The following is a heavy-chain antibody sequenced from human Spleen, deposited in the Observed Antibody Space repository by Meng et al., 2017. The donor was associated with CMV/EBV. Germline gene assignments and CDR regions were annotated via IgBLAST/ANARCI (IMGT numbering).Heavy chain of an antibody. J-gene: IGHJ4*02. D-gene: IGHD3-22*01. V-gene: IGHV3-23*01. CDR1: RFTFSNFA. Sequence: GESLKISCAVSRFTFSNFAMSWVRQAPGKGLEWVSGISSGGDSTYYADSVKGRFTISRDNSMNTLYLQINSLRAEDTAVYYCAKRSSGYRADYWGQGTLVTVSS. CDR3: AKRSSGYRADY. CDR2: ISSGGDST.